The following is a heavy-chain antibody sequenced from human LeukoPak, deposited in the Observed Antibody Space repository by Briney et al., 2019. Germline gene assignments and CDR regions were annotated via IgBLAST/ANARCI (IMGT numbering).Heavy chain of an antibody. Sequence: PSETLSLTCTVSGGSISSSSYYWGWIRQPPGKGLEWIGSIYYSGSTYYNPSLKSRVTISVDTSKNQFSLKLSSVTAADTAVYYCARVTGMATIDYWSQGTLVTVSS. CDR1: GGSISSSSYY. CDR3: ARVTGMATIDY. V-gene: IGHV4-39*07. J-gene: IGHJ4*02. D-gene: IGHD5-24*01. CDR2: IYYSGST.